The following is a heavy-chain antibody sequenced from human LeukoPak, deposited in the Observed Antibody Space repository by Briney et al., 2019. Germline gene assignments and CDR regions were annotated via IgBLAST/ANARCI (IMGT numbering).Heavy chain of an antibody. CDR3: ARDTGRTYYYGSGSYGSLYYYYGMDV. CDR1: GYTFTSYG. Sequence: ASVKVSCKASGYTFTSYGISWVRQAPGQGLEWMGWISAYNGNTNYAQKLQGRVTMTTDTSTSTAYMELRSLRSDDTAVYYCARDTGRTYYYGSGSYGSLYYYYGMDVWGQGTTVTVSS. J-gene: IGHJ6*02. D-gene: IGHD3-10*01. CDR2: ISAYNGNT. V-gene: IGHV1-18*01.